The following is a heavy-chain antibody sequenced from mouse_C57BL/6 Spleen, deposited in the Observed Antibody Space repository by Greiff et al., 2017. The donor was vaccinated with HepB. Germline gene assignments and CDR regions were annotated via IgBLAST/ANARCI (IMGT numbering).Heavy chain of an antibody. Sequence: QVQLQQPGAELVKPGASVKLSCKASGYTFTSYWIQWVKQRPGQGLEWIGEIDPSDSYTNYNQKFKGKATLTVDTSSSTAYMQLGSLTSEDSAVYYCARGAYYSNPFDYWGQGTTLTVSS. J-gene: IGHJ2*01. V-gene: IGHV1-50*01. D-gene: IGHD2-5*01. CDR1: GYTFTSYW. CDR2: IDPSDSYT. CDR3: ARGAYYSNPFDY.